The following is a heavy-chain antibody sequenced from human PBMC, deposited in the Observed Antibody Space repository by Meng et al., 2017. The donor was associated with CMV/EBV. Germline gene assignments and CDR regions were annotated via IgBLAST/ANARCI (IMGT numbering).Heavy chain of an antibody. J-gene: IGHJ6*02. D-gene: IGHD5-12*01. Sequence: GESLKISCAASGFTFSSYWMSWVRQAPGKGLEWVANIKQDGSEKYYVDSVKGRFTISRDNAKNSLYLQMNSLRAEDTAVYYCAREMRATGYYYYGMDVWSQGTTVTVSS. V-gene: IGHV3-7*01. CDR1: GFTFSSYW. CDR3: AREMRATGYYYYGMDV. CDR2: IKQDGSEK.